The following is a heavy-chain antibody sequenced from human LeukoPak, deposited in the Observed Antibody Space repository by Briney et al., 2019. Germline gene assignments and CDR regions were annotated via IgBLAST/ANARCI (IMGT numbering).Heavy chain of an antibody. Sequence: SETLSLTRAVYGGSFSGYYWSWIRQPPGKGLEWIGEINHSGSTNYNPSLKSRVTISVDTSKNQFSLKLSSVTAADTAVYYCASGYDSSGYQGYWGQGTLVTVSS. J-gene: IGHJ4*02. CDR1: GGSFSGYY. CDR3: ASGYDSSGYQGY. D-gene: IGHD3-22*01. CDR2: INHSGST. V-gene: IGHV4-34*01.